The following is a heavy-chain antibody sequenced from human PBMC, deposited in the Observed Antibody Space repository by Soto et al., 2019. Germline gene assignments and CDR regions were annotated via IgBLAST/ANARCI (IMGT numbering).Heavy chain of an antibody. V-gene: IGHV1-18*01. J-gene: IGHJ4*02. CDR2: ISAYNGNT. D-gene: IGHD2-2*01. Sequence: QVQLVQSGAEVKKPGASVKVSCKASGYTFTSYGISWVRQAPGQGLEWMGWISAYNGNTNYAQKLQGRVTMTTDTSTSTAYVERRSLRSDDTAVDSCARAPCSSTSCYGYWGQGTLVTVSS. CDR1: GYTFTSYG. CDR3: ARAPCSSTSCYGY.